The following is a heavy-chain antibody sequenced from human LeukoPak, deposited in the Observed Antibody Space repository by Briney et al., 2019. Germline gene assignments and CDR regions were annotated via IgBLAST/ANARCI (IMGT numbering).Heavy chain of an antibody. J-gene: IGHJ4*02. D-gene: IGHD2-15*01. CDR3: AREVPYCSGGSCYPKYYFDY. V-gene: IGHV3-21*01. CDR2: ISSSSSYI. Sequence: GGSLRLSCAASGFTFDDYAMHWVRQAPGKGLEWVSSISSSSSYIHYADSVKGRFTISRDNARNSLYLQMNSLRAEDTAVYYCAREVPYCSGGSCYPKYYFDYWGQGTLVTVSS. CDR1: GFTFDDYA.